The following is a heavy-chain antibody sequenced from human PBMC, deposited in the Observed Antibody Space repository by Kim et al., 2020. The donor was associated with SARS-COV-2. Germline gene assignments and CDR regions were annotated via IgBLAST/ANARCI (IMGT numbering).Heavy chain of an antibody. V-gene: IGHV1-2*06. Sequence: ASVKVSCKASGYSFTGYYMHWVRQAPGQGLEWMGRINPNSGATTYARNFRGRVTMTRDTSISTSYMELSSLRSDDTAVYYCARGFYDSSGYHDPLDFWGQGTLVTVSP. D-gene: IGHD3-22*01. J-gene: IGHJ4*02. CDR3: ARGFYDSSGYHDPLDF. CDR1: GYSFTGYY. CDR2: INPNSGAT.